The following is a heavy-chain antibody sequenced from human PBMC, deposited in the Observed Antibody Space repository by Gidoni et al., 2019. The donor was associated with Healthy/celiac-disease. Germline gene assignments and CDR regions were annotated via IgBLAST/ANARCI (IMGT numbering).Heavy chain of an antibody. CDR2: IYYSGST. V-gene: IGHV4-59*01. CDR1: GGSISSYY. Sequence: QVQLQESGPGLVKPSETLSLTCTVSGGSISSYYWSWIRQPPGKGLEWIGYIYYSGSTNYNPSLKSRVIISVDTSKNQFSLKLSSVTAADTAVYYCAREEAVAGFDYWGQGTLVTVSS. J-gene: IGHJ4*02. CDR3: AREEAVAGFDY. D-gene: IGHD6-19*01.